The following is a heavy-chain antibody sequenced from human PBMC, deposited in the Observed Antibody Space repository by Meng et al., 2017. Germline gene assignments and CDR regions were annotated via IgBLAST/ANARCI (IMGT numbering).Heavy chain of an antibody. V-gene: IGHV1-18*01. Sequence: QVQLVKSGAEVKKPGASVKVSCNASAHTLSSDGFAWVRQAPGQGPEWMGWINAYNGYTDYAQKFLGRVTLTTDTSTNTGYMELRSLTSDDTAVYYCATRGNPYLDCWGQGTLVTVSS. CDR1: AHTLSSDG. CDR2: INAYNGYT. CDR3: ATRGNPYLDC. J-gene: IGHJ4*02.